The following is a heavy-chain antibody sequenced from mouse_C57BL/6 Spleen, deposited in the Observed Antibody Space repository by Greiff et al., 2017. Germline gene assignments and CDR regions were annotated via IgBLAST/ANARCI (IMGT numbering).Heavy chain of an antibody. CDR1: GFTFSSYG. V-gene: IGHV5-6*01. CDR2: ISSGGSYT. D-gene: IGHD2-12*01. CDR3: ASRQRPYYAMDY. J-gene: IGHJ4*01. Sequence: EVQGVESGGDLVKPGGSLKLSCAASGFTFSSYGMSWVRQTPDKRLEWVATISSGGSYTYYPDSVKGRFTISRDNAKNTLYLQMSSLKAEDTAMYYCASRQRPYYAMDYWGQGTSVTVSS.